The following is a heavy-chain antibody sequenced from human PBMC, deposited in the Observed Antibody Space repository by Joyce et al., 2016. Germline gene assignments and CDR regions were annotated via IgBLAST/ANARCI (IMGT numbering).Heavy chain of an antibody. CDR1: GFRFTSYW. CDR3: ARQASMTAPDY. J-gene: IGHJ4*02. V-gene: IGHV5-51*01. D-gene: IGHD2-21*02. CDR2: IHPSDSDT. Sequence: QLVQSGAEVKKPGESLKISCQVSGFRFTSYWITWVRQVPGKGLEWMGIIHPSDSDTTDSPSFQGHVSLSVDKSVNIAYLHWTSLKASDSATYYCARQASMTAPDYWGQGTLVTVS.